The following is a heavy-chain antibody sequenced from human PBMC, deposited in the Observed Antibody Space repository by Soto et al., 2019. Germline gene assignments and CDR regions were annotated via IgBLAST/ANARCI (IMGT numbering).Heavy chain of an antibody. J-gene: IGHJ6*02. Sequence: QVQLVESGGGVVQPGRSLRLSCAASGFTFSSYAMHWVRQAPGKGLEWVAVISYDGSNKYYADSVKGRFTISRDNSKNTLYLQMNSLRAEDTAVYYCARGIRDGYNYFYYGMDVWGQGTRVTVSS. D-gene: IGHD5-12*01. CDR1: GFTFSSYA. CDR2: ISYDGSNK. V-gene: IGHV3-30-3*01. CDR3: ARGIRDGYNYFYYGMDV.